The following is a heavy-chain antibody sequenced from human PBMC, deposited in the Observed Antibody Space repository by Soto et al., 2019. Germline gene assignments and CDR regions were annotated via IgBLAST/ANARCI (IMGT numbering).Heavy chain of an antibody. CDR3: AKNSGWFNT. Sequence: PGGSLRLSCAASGFPFSTTDMSWVRPAPGKGLEWVSTIGGSGETTYYADSVKGRFTISRDNSKNTLYLQMNSLRADDTALYYCAKNSGWFNTWGQGALVTVSS. CDR1: GFPFSTTD. D-gene: IGHD3-10*01. J-gene: IGHJ5*02. CDR2: IGGSGETT. V-gene: IGHV3-23*01.